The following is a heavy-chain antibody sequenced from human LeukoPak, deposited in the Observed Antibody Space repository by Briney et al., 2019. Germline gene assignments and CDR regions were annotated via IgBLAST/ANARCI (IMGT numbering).Heavy chain of an antibody. CDR1: GFTFTNYW. CDR3: ASSDYDFWSGQTLDY. V-gene: IGHV3-7*01. D-gene: IGHD3-3*01. J-gene: IGHJ4*02. CDR2: IKQDGSEK. Sequence: GGSLRLSCAASGFTFTNYWMNWVRQAPGKGLEWVANIKQDGSEKFYVDSVKGRFTISRDNAKNSLYLQMNSLRAEDTAVYYCASSDYDFWSGQTLDYWGQGTLVTVSS.